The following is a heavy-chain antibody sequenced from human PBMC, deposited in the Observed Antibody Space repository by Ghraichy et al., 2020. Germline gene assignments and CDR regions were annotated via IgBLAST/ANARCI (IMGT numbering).Heavy chain of an antibody. CDR3: ARDDTLGFFDY. CDR2: ISGYSGNT. V-gene: IGHV1-18*04. D-gene: IGHD2-2*02. J-gene: IGHJ4*02. Sequence: ASVKVSCKASGYTFTSYGVSWVRQAPGQGLEWMGRISGYSGNTNYAQILQGRVTMTTDTSTSTAYMELRSLRSDDTAVYYCARDDTLGFFDYWGQGTLVTVSS. CDR1: GYTFTSYG.